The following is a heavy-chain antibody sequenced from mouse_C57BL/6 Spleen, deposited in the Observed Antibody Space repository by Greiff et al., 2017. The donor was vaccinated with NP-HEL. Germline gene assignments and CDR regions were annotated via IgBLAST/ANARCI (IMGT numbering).Heavy chain of an antibody. J-gene: IGHJ4*01. Sequence: QVQLKQPGTELVKPGASVKLSCKASGYTFTSYWMHWVKQRPGQGLEWIGNINPSNGGTNYNEKFKSKATLTVDKSSSTAYMQLRSLTSEDSAVYYCARSPFYYGRGNYAMDYWGQGTSVTVSS. CDR2: INPSNGGT. CDR3: ARSPFYYGRGNYAMDY. V-gene: IGHV1-53*01. D-gene: IGHD1-1*01. CDR1: GYTFTSYW.